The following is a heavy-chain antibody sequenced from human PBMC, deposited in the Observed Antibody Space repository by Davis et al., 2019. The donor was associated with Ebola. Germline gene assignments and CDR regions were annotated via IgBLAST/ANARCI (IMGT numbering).Heavy chain of an antibody. Sequence: GESLKISCAASGFTVSNNYMNWVRLAPGKGLEWVSVIYSGGNTYYGDSVKGRFTISRDSSKNTLYLQMSSLRPEDSAVYYCASSSIRHSDLWYSLDYWGHGTLVTVSS. CDR1: GFTVSNNY. J-gene: IGHJ4*01. CDR3: ASSSIRHSDLWYSLDY. CDR2: IYSGGNT. V-gene: IGHV3-66*02. D-gene: IGHD2-15*01.